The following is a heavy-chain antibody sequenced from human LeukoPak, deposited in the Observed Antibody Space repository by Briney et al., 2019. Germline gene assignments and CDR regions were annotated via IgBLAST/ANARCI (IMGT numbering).Heavy chain of an antibody. CDR1: GFTFSSYA. CDR2: ISYDGSNK. CDR3: ARDQWRLIVVVTIDY. Sequence: GGSLRLSCAASGFTFSSYAMHWVRQAPGKGLEWVAIISYDGSNKYYADSVKGRFTISRDNSKNTLYLQMNSLRAEDTAVYYCARDQWRLIVVVTIDYWGQGTLVTVSS. V-gene: IGHV3-30-3*01. J-gene: IGHJ4*02. D-gene: IGHD3-22*01.